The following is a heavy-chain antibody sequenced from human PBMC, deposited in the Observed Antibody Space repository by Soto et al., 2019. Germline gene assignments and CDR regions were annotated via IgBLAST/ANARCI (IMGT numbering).Heavy chain of an antibody. J-gene: IGHJ3*02. CDR1: GYDFTSDG. Sequence: QGQLLQSGDEVKQPGASVRVSCRASGYDFTSDGISWVRQAPGQGLEWVSWISAYNGKRDTAQKFQGRVTMTLDTSTDTAHMELGDLTSADTAVYYCARGRIVASIHDAFEIWGQGTMVAVSS. V-gene: IGHV1-18*01. CDR3: ARGRIVASIHDAFEI. D-gene: IGHD2-21*01. CDR2: ISAYNGKR.